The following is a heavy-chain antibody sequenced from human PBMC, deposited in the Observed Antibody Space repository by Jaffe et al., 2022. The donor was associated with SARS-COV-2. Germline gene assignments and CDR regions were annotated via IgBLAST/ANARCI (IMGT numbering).Heavy chain of an antibody. D-gene: IGHD5-18*01. Sequence: QVQLQESGPGLVKPSQTLSLTCTVSGGSISSGSYYWSWIRQPAGKGLEWIGRIYTSGSTNYNPSLKSRVTISVDTSKNQFSLKLSSVTAADTAVYYCARDSRSYGPHYYYYGMDVWGQGTTVTVSS. CDR2: IYTSGST. CDR1: GGSISSGSYY. CDR3: ARDSRSYGPHYYYYGMDV. J-gene: IGHJ6*02. V-gene: IGHV4-61*02.